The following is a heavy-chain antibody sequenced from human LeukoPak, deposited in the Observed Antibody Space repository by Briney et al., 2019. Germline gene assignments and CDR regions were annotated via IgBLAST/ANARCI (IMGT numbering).Heavy chain of an antibody. Sequence: GGSLKLSCAASGFTFSGSAMHWVRQASGKGLEWVGLIRGKANSYATAYAASVRGRFTISRDDSKNTAYLQMNSQKTEDTAVYYCTTGNSGTDYWGQGTLVTVSS. CDR3: TTGNSGTDY. CDR1: GFTFSGSA. J-gene: IGHJ4*02. V-gene: IGHV3-73*01. CDR2: IRGKANSYAT. D-gene: IGHD1-26*01.